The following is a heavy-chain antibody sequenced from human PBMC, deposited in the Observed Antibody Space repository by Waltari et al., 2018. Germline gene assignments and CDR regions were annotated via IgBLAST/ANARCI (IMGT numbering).Heavy chain of an antibody. CDR1: GYTLTELS. CDR3: ATVRSSWAYYFDY. J-gene: IGHJ4*02. D-gene: IGHD6-13*01. CDR2: FDPEEGET. V-gene: IGHV1-24*01. Sequence: QVQLVQSGAEVKKPGASVKVSCKVSGYTLTELSIHWVRQAPGKGLEWMGGFDPEEGETIYAQKFQGRVTMTEDTATDTAYMELSGLRAEDSAVYYCATVRSSWAYYFDYWGQGTLVTVSS.